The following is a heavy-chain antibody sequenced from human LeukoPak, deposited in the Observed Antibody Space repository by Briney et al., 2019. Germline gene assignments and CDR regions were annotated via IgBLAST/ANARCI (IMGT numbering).Heavy chain of an antibody. D-gene: IGHD6-13*01. CDR3: AKDRSRQQLVSHY. CDR1: GFTFDDYA. Sequence: PGGSLRLSCAASGFTFDDYAMHWVRQAPGKGLEWVSGISWNSGSIGYADSVKGRFTISRDNAKNSLYLQMNSLRAEDTAVYYCAKDRSRQQLVSHYWGQGTLVTVSS. V-gene: IGHV3-9*01. CDR2: ISWNSGSI. J-gene: IGHJ4*02.